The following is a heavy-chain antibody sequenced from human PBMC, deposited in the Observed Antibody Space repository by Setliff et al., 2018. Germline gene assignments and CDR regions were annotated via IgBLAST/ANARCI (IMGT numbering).Heavy chain of an antibody. CDR3: VNSYRGYDDYPDY. D-gene: IGHD3-16*02. CDR1: GFTFSSYT. Sequence: GVSMRLPCAASGFTFSSYTMSWVRQAPGKGLEGGANIKEDGSETYYGGSVQGRFTISRDNAKNSLYLQMNSLRVEDTAVYYCVNSYRGYDDYPDYWGQGTLVTVSS. V-gene: IGHV3-7*03. CDR2: IKEDGSET. J-gene: IGHJ4*02.